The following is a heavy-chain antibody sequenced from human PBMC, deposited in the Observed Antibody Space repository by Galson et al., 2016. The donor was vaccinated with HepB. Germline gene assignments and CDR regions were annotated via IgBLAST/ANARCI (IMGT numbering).Heavy chain of an antibody. J-gene: IGHJ6*02. D-gene: IGHD6-19*01. V-gene: IGHV1-18*01. CDR3: ARDRHQYSSGWYVGCMDV. CDR2: ISAYNGNT. CDR1: GYTFTSYC. Sequence: SVKVSCKASGYTFTSYCISWVRQAPGQGLEWMGWISAYNGNTNYAQKLQGRVTITTDTSTNTAYMELRNLRSDDTAVYYCARDRHQYSSGWYVGCMDVWGQGTTVTVSS.